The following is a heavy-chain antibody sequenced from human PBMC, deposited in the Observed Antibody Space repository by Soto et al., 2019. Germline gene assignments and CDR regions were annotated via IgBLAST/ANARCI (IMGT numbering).Heavy chain of an antibody. CDR2: INPSGGST. CDR3: GSINKIGVVPVRAGMDV. D-gene: IGHD3-22*01. Sequence: ASVKVSCKASGYTFTSYYMHWVRQAPGQGLEWMGIINPSGGSTSYAQKFQGRVTMTTDTSTSTAYKELRSLRSDDTAVYYCGSINKIGVVPVRAGMDVWGQGTTVTVSS. V-gene: IGHV1-46*01. J-gene: IGHJ6*02. CDR1: GYTFTSYY.